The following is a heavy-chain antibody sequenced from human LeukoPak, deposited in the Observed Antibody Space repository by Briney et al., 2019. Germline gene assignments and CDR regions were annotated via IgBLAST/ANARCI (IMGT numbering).Heavy chain of an antibody. CDR3: ATSGIAVAGPEA. Sequence: GGSLRLSCAASGFTFSSYSMNWVRQAPGKGLEWVSSISSSSSYIYYADSVKGRFTISRDNAKNSLYLQMNSLRAEDTAVYYCATSGIAVAGPEAWGQGTLVTVSS. J-gene: IGHJ5*02. D-gene: IGHD6-19*01. V-gene: IGHV3-21*01. CDR2: ISSSSSYI. CDR1: GFTFSSYS.